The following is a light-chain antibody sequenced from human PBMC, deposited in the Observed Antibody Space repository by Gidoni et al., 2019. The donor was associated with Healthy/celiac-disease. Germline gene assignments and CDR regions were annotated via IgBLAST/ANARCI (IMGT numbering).Light chain of an antibody. CDR1: QGISSY. CDR3: QQLNSYSYT. Sequence: IQFTQSPSFLSASVGDRVTITCRASQGISSYLAWYQQKPGKAPKLLIYAASTLQSGVPSRFSGSGSGTEFTLTISSLQPEDFATYYCQQLNSYSYTFGQGTKLEIK. CDR2: AAS. J-gene: IGKJ2*01. V-gene: IGKV1-9*01.